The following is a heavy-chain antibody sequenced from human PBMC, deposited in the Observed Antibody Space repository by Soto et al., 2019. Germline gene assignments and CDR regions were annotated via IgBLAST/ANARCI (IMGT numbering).Heavy chain of an antibody. CDR3: ALGVRGVTNFDY. V-gene: IGHV1-8*01. D-gene: IGHD3-10*01. CDR2: MNPNSGNT. J-gene: IGHJ4*02. CDR1: GYTFTSYD. Sequence: ASVKVSCKASGYTFTSYDINWVRQATGQGLEWMGWMNPNSGNTGYAQKFQGRVTMTRNTSISTAYMELSSLRSEDTAVYYCALGVRGVTNFDYWGQGTLVTVSS.